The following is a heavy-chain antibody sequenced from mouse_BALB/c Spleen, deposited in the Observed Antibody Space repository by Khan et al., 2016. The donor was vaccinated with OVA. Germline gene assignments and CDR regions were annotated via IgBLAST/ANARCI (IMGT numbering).Heavy chain of an antibody. V-gene: IGHV3-2*02. Sequence: EVQLVESGPGLVKPSQSLSLTCTVTGYSITSGYAWNWIRQFPGNKLEWMGYISYSGVTSNTPSLKSRISITRDTSKNQFFLQLNSVTTEDTATYYCARWNYYGYYFDYWGQGTTLTVSS. CDR1: GYSITSGYA. D-gene: IGHD1-1*01. CDR3: ARWNYYGYYFDY. CDR2: ISYSGVT. J-gene: IGHJ2*01.